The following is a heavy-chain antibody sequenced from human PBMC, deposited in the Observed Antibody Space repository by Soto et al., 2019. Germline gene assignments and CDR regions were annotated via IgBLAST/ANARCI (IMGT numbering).Heavy chain of an antibody. J-gene: IGHJ4*02. CDR1: GFTFSSYG. V-gene: IGHV3-33*01. CDR3: ARPGRDGYSGLGIDY. Sequence: QVQLVESGGGVVQPGRSLRLSCAASGFTFSSYGMHWVRQAPGKGLEWVAVIWYDGSNKYYADSVKGRFTISRDNSKNTLYLQMNSLRAEDTAVYYCARPGRDGYSGLGIDYWGQGTLVTVSS. D-gene: IGHD4-4*01. CDR2: IWYDGSNK.